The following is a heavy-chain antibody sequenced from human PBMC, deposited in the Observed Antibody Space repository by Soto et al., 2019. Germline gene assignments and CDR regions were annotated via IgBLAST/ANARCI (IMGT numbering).Heavy chain of an antibody. V-gene: IGHV4-34*01. CDR2: INHSGST. Sequence: QVQLQQWGAGLLKPSETLSLTCAVYGGSFSGYYWSWIRQPPGKGLEWIGEINHSGSTNYNPSLKSRSTISVDTSKNQFSLKLRSVAVADTGVYYCARGLYLLAITMVRGVIGSWGQGTLVTVSS. CDR3: ARGLYLLAITMVRGVIGS. CDR1: GGSFSGYY. J-gene: IGHJ5*02. D-gene: IGHD3-10*01.